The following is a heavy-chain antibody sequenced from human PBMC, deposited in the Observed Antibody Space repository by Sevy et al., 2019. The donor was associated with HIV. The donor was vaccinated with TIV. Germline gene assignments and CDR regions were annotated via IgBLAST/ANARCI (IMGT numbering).Heavy chain of an antibody. D-gene: IGHD3-10*01. CDR1: GFSFSGAW. CDR3: TPSHLLFSDPDV. J-gene: IGHJ6*02. CDR2: IKSKTDGGTI. V-gene: IGHV3-15*01. Sequence: GGSLRLSCAASGFSFSGAWMSWVRQAPGKGLEWVGRIKSKTDGGTIDYAAPVKGRFIISRDDSKNTLYLQMNSLKIEDTAVYYCTPSHLLFSDPDVWGLGTTVTVSS.